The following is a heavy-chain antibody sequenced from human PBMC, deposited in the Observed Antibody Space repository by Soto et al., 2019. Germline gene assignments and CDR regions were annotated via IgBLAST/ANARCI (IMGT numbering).Heavy chain of an antibody. V-gene: IGHV3-23*01. CDR1: GFTFNNYA. Sequence: PGGSLRLSCAASGFTFNNYAMSWVRQAPGKGLEWVSTISGTGGSTYHADSVKDRFTISRDNSKNTLYLQMNSLRAEDTAVYYCAKGAAEIGTFDYWGQGSLVTVSS. CDR3: AKGAAEIGTFDY. D-gene: IGHD6-13*01. J-gene: IGHJ4*02. CDR2: ISGTGGST.